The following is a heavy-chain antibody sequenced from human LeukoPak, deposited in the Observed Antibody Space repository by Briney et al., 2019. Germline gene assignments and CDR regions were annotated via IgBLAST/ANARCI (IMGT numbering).Heavy chain of an antibody. J-gene: IGHJ4*02. CDR1: GGSISSYY. CDR2: IYTSGST. D-gene: IGHD4-17*01. Sequence: SETLSRTCTVSGGSISSYYWSWIRQPAGKGLEWIGRIYTSGSTNYNPSLKSRVTMSVDTSKNQFSLKLSSVTAADTAVYNCAREVPQAVTFDYWGQGTLVTVSS. CDR3: AREVPQAVTFDY. V-gene: IGHV4-4*07.